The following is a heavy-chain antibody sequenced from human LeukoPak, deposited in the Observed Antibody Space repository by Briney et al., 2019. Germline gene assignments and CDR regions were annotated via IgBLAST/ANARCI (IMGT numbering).Heavy chain of an antibody. J-gene: IGHJ4*02. Sequence: PSETLSLTCTVSGYSICSGYYWGWIRQPPGKGLAWIGSIHHSGSTFYNPSLVSRVTISVDTSKNQFSVRVSSVTAADTAVYYRARDHYTTGTTGFWDSWGQGTLVTVSS. CDR3: ARDHYTTGTTGFWDS. D-gene: IGHD1-1*01. CDR1: GYSICSGYY. V-gene: IGHV4-38-2*02. CDR2: IHHSGST.